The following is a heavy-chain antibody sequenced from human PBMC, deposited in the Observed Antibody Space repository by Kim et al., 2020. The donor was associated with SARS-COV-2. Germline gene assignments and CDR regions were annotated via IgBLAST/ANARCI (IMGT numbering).Heavy chain of an antibody. J-gene: IGHJ4*02. CDR3: AKDVSGLGEGY. CDR2: ISYDGSNK. CDR1: GFTFSSYG. Sequence: GGSLRLSCAASGFTFSSYGMHWVRQAPGKGLEWVAVISYDGSNKYYADSVKGRFTISRDNSKNTLYLQMNSLRAEDTAVYYCAKDVSGLGEGYWGQGTLVTVSS. V-gene: IGHV3-30*18. D-gene: IGHD2-21*01.